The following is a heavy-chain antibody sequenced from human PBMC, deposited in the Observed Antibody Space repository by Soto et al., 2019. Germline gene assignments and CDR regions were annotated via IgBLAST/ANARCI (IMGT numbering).Heavy chain of an antibody. J-gene: IGHJ6*03. CDR1: GYTFTSYG. CDR3: ARDVFVDIVATAAPWYYYYMDV. V-gene: IGHV1-18*01. CDR2: ISAYNGNT. Sequence: ASVKVSCKASGYTFTSYGISWVRQAPGQGLEWMGWISAYNGNTNYAQKLQGRVTMTTDTSTSTAYMELRSLRSDDTAVYYCARDVFVDIVATAAPWYYYYMDVWGKGTTVTVSS. D-gene: IGHD5-12*01.